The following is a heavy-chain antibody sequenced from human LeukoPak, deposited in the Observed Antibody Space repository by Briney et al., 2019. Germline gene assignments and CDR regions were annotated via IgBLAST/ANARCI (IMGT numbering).Heavy chain of an antibody. D-gene: IGHD5-18*01. Sequence: GGSLRLSCAASGFTFNSYGMHWVRQAPGKGLEWVAFVRYDGSIKYYTNSVKGRFTIFRDNSKNTLYLQMNSLTAVDTAVYYCAKDRYSSASLLANNPFDYWGQGTLVTVSS. V-gene: IGHV3-30*02. CDR2: VRYDGSIK. CDR1: GFTFNSYG. J-gene: IGHJ4*02. CDR3: AKDRYSSASLLANNPFDY.